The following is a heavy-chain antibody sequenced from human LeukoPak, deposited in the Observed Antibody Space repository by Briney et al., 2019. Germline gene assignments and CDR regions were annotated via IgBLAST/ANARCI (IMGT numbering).Heavy chain of an antibody. D-gene: IGHD2-15*01. V-gene: IGHV4-34*01. CDR2: INHSGST. CDR1: GGSFSGYY. J-gene: IGHJ5*02. Sequence: SETLSLTCAVYGGSFSGYYWSWIRQPPGKGLEWIGEINHSGSTNYNPSLKSRVTISVDTSKNQFSLKLSSVTAADTAVYYCARESVIGYCSGGCCVKWFDPWGQGTLVTVSS. CDR3: ARESVIGYCSGGCCVKWFDP.